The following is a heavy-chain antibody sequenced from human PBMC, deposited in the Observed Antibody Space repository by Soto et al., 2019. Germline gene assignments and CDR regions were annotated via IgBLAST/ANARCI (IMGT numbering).Heavy chain of an antibody. CDR1: RVAFNKFI. D-gene: IGHD2-2*01. Sequence: QAQLEQSGGEVKKPGSSVKVSCKASRVAFNKFIVTWVRQAPGLGLEWVGGIIPVFGTANYAQKLQGRVTINADESTSTSYMDVNNLRSEDTAVYYCAKVRYSSPMGYYYGMDVWGQGTTVTVSS. CDR3: AKVRYSSPMGYYYGMDV. V-gene: IGHV1-69*01. J-gene: IGHJ6*02. CDR2: IIPVFGTA.